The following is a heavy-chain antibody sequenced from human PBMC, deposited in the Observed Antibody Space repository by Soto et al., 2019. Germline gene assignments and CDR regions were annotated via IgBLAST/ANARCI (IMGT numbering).Heavy chain of an antibody. CDR3: ARDSPLEILTGYSYYFDY. Sequence: SVKVSCKASGGTFSSYAISWVRQAPGQGLEWMGGIIPIFGTANYAQKFQGRVTITADESTSTAYMVLSSLRSEDTAVYYCARDSPLEILTGYSYYFDYWGQGTLVTVCS. V-gene: IGHV1-69*13. CDR1: GGTFSSYA. CDR2: IIPIFGTA. J-gene: IGHJ4*02. D-gene: IGHD3-9*01.